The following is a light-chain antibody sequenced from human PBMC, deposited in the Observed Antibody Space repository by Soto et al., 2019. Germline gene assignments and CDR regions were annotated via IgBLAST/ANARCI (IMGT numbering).Light chain of an antibody. Sequence: EIVLTQSPATLSLSPGERATLSCRASQSVVSYLAWYQQKPGQAPRLLIYDASNRATGIPARFSGSGSGTDFILTISTLDPEDFAVYYCQQRSSWPLTFGGGTKVEIK. CDR1: QSVVSY. V-gene: IGKV3-11*01. CDR3: QQRSSWPLT. CDR2: DAS. J-gene: IGKJ4*01.